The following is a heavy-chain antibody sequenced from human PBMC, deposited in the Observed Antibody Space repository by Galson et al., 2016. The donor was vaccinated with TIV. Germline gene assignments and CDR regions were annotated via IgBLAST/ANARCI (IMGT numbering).Heavy chain of an antibody. D-gene: IGHD3-10*01. CDR1: GYSFTGYF. CDR2: INPKTGAT. Sequence: SVKVSCKASGYSFTGYFMHWVRQAPGQGLEWMGWINPKTGATTYAQEFQGRINMTRDTSASTVYMDLNRLQSDDTAVYYCARSDSYYKYALDVWGQGTTVTVSS. J-gene: IGHJ3*01. V-gene: IGHV1-2*02. CDR3: ARSDSYYKYALDV.